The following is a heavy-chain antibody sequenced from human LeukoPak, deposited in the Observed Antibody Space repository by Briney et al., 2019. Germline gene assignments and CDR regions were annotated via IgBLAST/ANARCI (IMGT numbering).Heavy chain of an antibody. D-gene: IGHD3-22*01. J-gene: IGHJ4*02. CDR1: GYSISSGYY. V-gene: IGHV4-38-2*02. Sequence: SETLSLTCSVSGYSISSGYYWGWIRQPPGKGLEWIGILHHSGSSFYNPSLKSRVTISADTSTNLFSLKLTSVTAADTAVYYCARDAAPFYYDSSGPFDYWGQGTLVTVSS. CDR3: ARDAAPFYYDSSGPFDY. CDR2: LHHSGSS.